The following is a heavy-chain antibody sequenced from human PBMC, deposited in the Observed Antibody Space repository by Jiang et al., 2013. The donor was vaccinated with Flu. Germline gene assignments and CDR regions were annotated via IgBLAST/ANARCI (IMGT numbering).Heavy chain of an antibody. Sequence: QLVESGAEVKKPGASVKVSCKASGYTFTSYGISWVRQAPGQGLEWMGWISAYNGNTNYAQKLQGRVTMTTDTSTSTAYMELRSLRSDDTAVYYCARDTYYYDSSGLEFDYWGQGTLVTVSS. J-gene: IGHJ4*02. D-gene: IGHD3-22*01. CDR3: ARDTYYYDSSGLEFDY. CDR2: ISAYNGNT. CDR1: GYTFTSYG. V-gene: IGHV1-18*01.